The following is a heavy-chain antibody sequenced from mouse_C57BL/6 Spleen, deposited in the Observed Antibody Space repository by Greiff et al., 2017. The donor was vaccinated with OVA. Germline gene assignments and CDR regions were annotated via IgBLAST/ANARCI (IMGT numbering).Heavy chain of an antibody. CDR1: GYTFTSYW. Sequence: QVQLQQPGAELVRPGTSVKLSCKASGYTFTSYWMHWVKQRPGQGLEWIGVIDPSDSYTNYNQKFKGKATLTVDTSSSTAYMQLSSLTSEDSAVYYCARGAESDYWGQGTTLTVSS. CDR3: ARGAESDY. J-gene: IGHJ2*01. CDR2: IDPSDSYT. V-gene: IGHV1-59*01.